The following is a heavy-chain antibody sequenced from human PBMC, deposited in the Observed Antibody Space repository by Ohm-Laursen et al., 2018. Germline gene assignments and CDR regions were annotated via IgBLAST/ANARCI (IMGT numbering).Heavy chain of an antibody. CDR3: ATSGYSSDYDSRGHDAFDI. V-gene: IGHV1-24*01. J-gene: IGHJ3*02. Sequence: GSSVKVSCKVSGYTLTDLSIHWVRQAPGKGLEWMGGFDPEDGETIYAQKFQGRVTMTEDTSTDTAYMELSSLRSEDTAVYYCATSGYSSDYDSRGHDAFDIWGQGTMVTVSS. D-gene: IGHD3-22*01. CDR2: FDPEDGET. CDR1: GYTLTDLS.